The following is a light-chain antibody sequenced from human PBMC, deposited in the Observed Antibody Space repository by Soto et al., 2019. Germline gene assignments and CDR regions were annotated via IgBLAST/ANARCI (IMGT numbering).Light chain of an antibody. CDR1: QRISAY. CDR3: QQSYNNPPT. CDR2: TAS. J-gene: IGKJ4*01. Sequence: DIQMTQSPSSLSAYVGDRVTITCRASQRISAYLNWYQHKPGKAPRLLIYTASSLQSGVPSRFSGSGSGTDFTLTISSLQPEDFATYYCQQSYNNPPTFGGGTKVDIK. V-gene: IGKV1-39*01.